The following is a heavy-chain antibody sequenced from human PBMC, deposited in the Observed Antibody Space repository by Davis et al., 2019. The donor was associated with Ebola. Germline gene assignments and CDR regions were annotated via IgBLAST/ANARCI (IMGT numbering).Heavy chain of an antibody. J-gene: IGHJ6*04. CDR1: AGSISSGGYS. D-gene: IGHD4-23*01. V-gene: IGHV4-30-2*01. Sequence: SETLSLTCAVSAGSISSGGYSWSWIRQPPGKGLEWIGYIYHSGSTYYNPALKSRVTISVDRSKNQFSLKLSSVTAADTAVYYCATMDGGNSGLYYYGMDVWGKGTTVTVSS. CDR3: ATMDGGNSGLYYYGMDV. CDR2: IYHSGST.